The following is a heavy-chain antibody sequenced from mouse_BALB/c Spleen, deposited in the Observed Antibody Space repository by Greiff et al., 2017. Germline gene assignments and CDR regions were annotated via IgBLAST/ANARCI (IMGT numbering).Heavy chain of an antibody. J-gene: IGHJ4*01. Sequence: EVKVVESGGGLVKPGGSLKLSCAASGFTFSDYYMYWVRQTPEKRLEWVATISDGGSYTYYPDSVKGRFTISRDNAKNNLYLQMSSLKSEDTAMYYCARDKGYDGYLHYAMDYWGQGTSVTVSS. CDR1: GFTFSDYY. CDR2: ISDGGSYT. D-gene: IGHD2-3*01. V-gene: IGHV5-4*02. CDR3: ARDKGYDGYLHYAMDY.